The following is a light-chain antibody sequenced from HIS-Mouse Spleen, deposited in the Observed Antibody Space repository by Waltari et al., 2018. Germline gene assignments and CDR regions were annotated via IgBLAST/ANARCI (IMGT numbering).Light chain of an antibody. CDR2: EDS. V-gene: IGLV3-1*01. CDR1: KLGDKY. J-gene: IGLJ2*01. Sequence: SYELTQPPSVSVSPGQTASITCSGDKLGDKYACWYQQKPGQSPVLVIYEDSKRPSGIPWRVSGSNAGNAATLTIGGTQAMDEADCYCQAWDSGYSVFGGGTKLTVL. CDR3: QAWDSGYSV.